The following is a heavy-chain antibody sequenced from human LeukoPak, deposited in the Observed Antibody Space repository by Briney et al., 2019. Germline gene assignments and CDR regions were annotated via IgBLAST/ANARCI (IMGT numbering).Heavy chain of an antibody. Sequence: SETLSLTCTVSGGSVSSGSYYWSWIRQPPGKGLEWIGYIYYSGSTAYNPSLKSRVTISVDTSKNKFSLKLSSVTAADTAVYYCARVPISTTARGYFDYWGQGTQVTVSS. CDR2: IYYSGST. CDR3: ARVPISTTARGYFDY. D-gene: IGHD4-17*01. V-gene: IGHV4-61*01. CDR1: GGSVSSGSYY. J-gene: IGHJ4*02.